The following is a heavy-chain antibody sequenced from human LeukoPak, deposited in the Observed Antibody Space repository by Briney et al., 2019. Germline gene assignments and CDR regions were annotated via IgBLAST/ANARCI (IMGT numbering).Heavy chain of an antibody. V-gene: IGHV3-48*01. CDR2: ISSSSSTI. CDR3: ARVLTIFGVVQSNYFDY. Sequence: GGSLRLSCAASGFTFSSYSMNWVRQAPGKGLEWVSYISSSSSTIYYADSVKGRFTISRDNAKNSLYLQMNSLRAEDTAVYYCARVLTIFGVVQSNYFDYWGQGTLVTVSS. CDR1: GFTFSSYS. D-gene: IGHD3-3*01. J-gene: IGHJ4*02.